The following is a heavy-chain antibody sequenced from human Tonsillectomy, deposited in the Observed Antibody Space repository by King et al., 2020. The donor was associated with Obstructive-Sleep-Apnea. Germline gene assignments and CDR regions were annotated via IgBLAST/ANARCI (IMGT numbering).Heavy chain of an antibody. CDR3: VRDQAGAGTYYYYGMDV. CDR1: GFTFSSYA. J-gene: IGHJ6*02. CDR2: ISYDGSNK. V-gene: IGHV3-30*04. D-gene: IGHD1-14*01. Sequence: VQLVESGGGVVQPGRSLRLSCAASGFTFSSYAMHWVRQAPGKGLEWVAVISYDGSNKYYADSVKGRFTISRDNSKNTLYLQMNSLRAEDTAVYYCVRDQAGAGTYYYYGMDVWGQGTTVTVSS.